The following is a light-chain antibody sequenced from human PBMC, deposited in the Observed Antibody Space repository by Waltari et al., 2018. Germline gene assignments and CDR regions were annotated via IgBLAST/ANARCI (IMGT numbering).Light chain of an antibody. V-gene: IGKV1-39*01. Sequence: DIQMTQSPSSLSASVGDRVTISCRASQTISIYLNWYQQRPGKAPKLLVYSTSNLQTRVPSRFSGSGSGTDFTLTISSLQPEDFATYYCQQAYSTPPWTFGQGTKVEIK. J-gene: IGKJ1*01. CDR3: QQAYSTPPWT. CDR2: STS. CDR1: QTISIY.